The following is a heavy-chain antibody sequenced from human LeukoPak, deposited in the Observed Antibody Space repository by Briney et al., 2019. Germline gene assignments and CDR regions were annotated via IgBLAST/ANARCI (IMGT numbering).Heavy chain of an antibody. V-gene: IGHV3-48*02. Sequence: GGSLRLSCAASGFAFSFYAMSWLRQAPGKGLEWVSYISTSSTNIYYADSVKGRFTISRDNAKKSLYLQMNSLRDEDTAVYYCARGGCSGGNCYAAYFDYWGQGTLVTVSS. CDR3: ARGGCSGGNCYAAYFDY. D-gene: IGHD2-15*01. CDR1: GFAFSFYA. J-gene: IGHJ4*02. CDR2: ISTSSTNI.